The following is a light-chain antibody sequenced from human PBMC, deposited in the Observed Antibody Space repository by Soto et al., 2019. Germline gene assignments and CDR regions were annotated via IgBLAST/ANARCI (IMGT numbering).Light chain of an antibody. Sequence: QSALTQPRSVSESPGQSVTISCTGTSSDVGGYNYVSWYQQYPGKAPKVMIYDVTKRPSGVPDRFSGSKSGNTASLTISGLQAEDEADYYCCSYAGSSYVFGIGTKLTVL. J-gene: IGLJ1*01. CDR2: DVT. CDR3: CSYAGSSYV. CDR1: SSDVGGYNY. V-gene: IGLV2-11*01.